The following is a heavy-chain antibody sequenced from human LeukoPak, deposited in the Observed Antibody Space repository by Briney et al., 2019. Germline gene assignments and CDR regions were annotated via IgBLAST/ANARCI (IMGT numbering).Heavy chain of an antibody. V-gene: IGHV3-7*04. J-gene: IGHJ4*02. Sequence: GGSLRLSCAASGFTFSSYWMRWVRQAPGKGLEWVANIKQDGSEKYYVGSVRGRFTISRDNAKNSLYLQMNSLRAEDTAVYYCARDEHQYFHASSGRFDYWGQGILVTVSS. D-gene: IGHD6-19*01. CDR1: GFTFSSYW. CDR3: ARDEHQYFHASSGRFDY. CDR2: IKQDGSEK.